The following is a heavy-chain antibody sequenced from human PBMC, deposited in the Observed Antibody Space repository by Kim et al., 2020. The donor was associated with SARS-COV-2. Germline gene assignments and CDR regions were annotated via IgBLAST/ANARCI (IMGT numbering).Heavy chain of an antibody. CDR2: IIPILGIA. CDR3: ARDSPYDSSGYRPIPLYYYYYGMDV. J-gene: IGHJ6*02. D-gene: IGHD3-22*01. CDR1: GGTFSSYA. V-gene: IGHV1-69*04. Sequence: SVTVSCQASGGTFSSYAISWVRQAPGQGLEWMGRIIPILGIANYAQKFQGRVTITADKSTSPAYMELSSLRSEDTAVYYCARDSPYDSSGYRPIPLYYYYYGMDVWGQGTTVTDSS.